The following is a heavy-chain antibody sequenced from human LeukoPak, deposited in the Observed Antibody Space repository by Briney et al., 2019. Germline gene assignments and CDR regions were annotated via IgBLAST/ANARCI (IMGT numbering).Heavy chain of an antibody. V-gene: IGHV1-18*01. D-gene: IGHD3-10*01. CDR1: GYTFSSYG. Sequence: ASVKVSCKASGYTFSSYGITWVRQAPGQGLEWMGWISGYNDNTNYAQKLQGRVTMTTDTSTSTAYMELRSLRSDDTAVYCCARGGSGSVSAFDIWGQGTMVTVSS. J-gene: IGHJ3*02. CDR2: ISGYNDNT. CDR3: ARGGSGSVSAFDI.